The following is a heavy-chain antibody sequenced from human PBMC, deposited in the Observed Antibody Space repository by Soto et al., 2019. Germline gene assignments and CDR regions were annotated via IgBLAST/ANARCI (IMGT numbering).Heavy chain of an antibody. Sequence: SVKVSCKASGGTFSSYAISWVRQAPGQGLEWMGGIIPIFGTANYAQKFQGRVTITADESTSTAYMELSSLRSDDTAVYYCARGNSSTVTRYYYYGMDVWGQGTTVTVSS. V-gene: IGHV1-69*13. CDR3: ARGNSSTVTRYYYYGMDV. J-gene: IGHJ6*02. CDR2: IIPIFGTA. D-gene: IGHD4-17*01. CDR1: GGTFSSYA.